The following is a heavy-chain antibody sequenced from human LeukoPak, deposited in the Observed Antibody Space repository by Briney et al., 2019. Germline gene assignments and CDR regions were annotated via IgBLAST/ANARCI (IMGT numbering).Heavy chain of an antibody. CDR1: GYTFTSYG. D-gene: IGHD2-15*01. Sequence: ASVKVSCKASGYTFTSYGISWVRQAPGQGLEWLGWISVYNGHTNYAQKLQGRVTMTTDTSTSTVYMELSSLRSEDTAVYYCARDNRDIVVVVAASWFDPWGQGTLVTVSS. CDR2: ISVYNGHT. CDR3: ARDNRDIVVVVAASWFDP. J-gene: IGHJ5*02. V-gene: IGHV1-18*01.